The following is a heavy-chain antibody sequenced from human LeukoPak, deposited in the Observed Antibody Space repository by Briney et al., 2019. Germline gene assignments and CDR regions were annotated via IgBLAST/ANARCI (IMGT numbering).Heavy chain of an antibody. CDR2: ISYDGSNK. Sequence: GGSLRLSCAASGFTFSSYAMHWVRQAPGKGLEWVAVISYDGSNKYYADSVKGRFTISRDNSKNTLYLQMNSPRAEDTAVYYCARVSIVLMVYASFDYWGQGTLVTVSS. CDR3: ARVSIVLMVYASFDY. V-gene: IGHV3-30-3*01. D-gene: IGHD2-8*01. J-gene: IGHJ4*02. CDR1: GFTFSSYA.